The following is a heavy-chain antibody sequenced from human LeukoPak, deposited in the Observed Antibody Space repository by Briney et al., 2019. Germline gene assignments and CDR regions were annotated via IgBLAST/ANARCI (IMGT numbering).Heavy chain of an antibody. D-gene: IGHD2-21*02. J-gene: IGHJ5*02. CDR3: ARHSGRTAQFDP. CDR2: IYYSGST. CDR1: GGSISSYY. Sequence: TSETLSLTCTVSGGSISSYYGRWIRQPPGKGLEGIGYIYYSGSTNYNPSLKSRVTISVDTSKNQFSLKLSSVTAADTAVYYCARHSGRTAQFDPWGQGTLVTVSS. V-gene: IGHV4-59*08.